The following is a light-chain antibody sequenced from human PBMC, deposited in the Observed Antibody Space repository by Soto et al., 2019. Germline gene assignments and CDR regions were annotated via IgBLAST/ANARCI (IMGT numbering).Light chain of an antibody. J-gene: IGKJ2*01. V-gene: IGKV1-12*01. CDR3: QQANSFPFT. CDR1: QHISTW. Sequence: DIQMTQSPSSVSASIGDRVTITCRAGQHISTWLVWYQQKPGKAPQLLIYAASSLQSGVPSRFSGSGSGTDFTLTISSLQPEDSATYYCQQANSFPFTFGQGTRLEI. CDR2: AAS.